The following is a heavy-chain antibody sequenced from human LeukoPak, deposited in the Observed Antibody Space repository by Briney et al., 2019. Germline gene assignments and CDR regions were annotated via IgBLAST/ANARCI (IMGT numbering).Heavy chain of an antibody. CDR3: ARAGWLVRGGDFDY. V-gene: IGHV6-1*01. CDR1: GDSVSSNSAA. D-gene: IGHD6-19*01. J-gene: IGHJ4*02. CDR2: TYYRSKWYN. Sequence: SQTLSLTCAISGDSVSSNSAAWNWIRQSPSRGLEWLGRTYYRSKWYNDYAVSVKSRTTINPDTSKNQFSLQLNSVTPEDTAVYYCARAGWLVRGGDFDYWGQGTLVTVSS.